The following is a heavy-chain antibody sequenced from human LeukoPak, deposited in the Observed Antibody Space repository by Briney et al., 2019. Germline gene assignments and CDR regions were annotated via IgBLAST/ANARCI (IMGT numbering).Heavy chain of an antibody. J-gene: IGHJ6*02. Sequence: GGSLRLSCAASGFTFSSYGMHWVRQAPGKGLEWVAVKWYDGSNKYYADSVKGRFTISRDNSKNTLYLQMNSLRAEDTAVYYCARDGHSYCGGDCSAGGMDVWGQGTTVTVSS. V-gene: IGHV3-33*01. CDR2: KWYDGSNK. CDR1: GFTFSSYG. D-gene: IGHD2-21*02. CDR3: ARDGHSYCGGDCSAGGMDV.